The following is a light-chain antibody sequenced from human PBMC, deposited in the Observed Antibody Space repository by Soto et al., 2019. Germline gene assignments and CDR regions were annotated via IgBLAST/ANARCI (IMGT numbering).Light chain of an antibody. V-gene: IGKV3-15*01. CDR2: GAS. CDR3: QQRNNWPPGIT. J-gene: IGKJ5*01. CDR1: QGVSRK. Sequence: DIVMTQSPATLSVAPGERVTFSCRASQGVSRKLAWYQHKPGQAPRLLISGASTGATGIPARFSGSGSGTEFTLTISSLQSEDCAIYYCQQRNNWPPGITFGQGTRLEI.